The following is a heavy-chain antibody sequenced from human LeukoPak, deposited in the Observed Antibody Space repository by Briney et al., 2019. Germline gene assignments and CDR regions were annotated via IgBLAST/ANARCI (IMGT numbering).Heavy chain of an antibody. CDR1: GGSISSSSYY. CDR2: IYYSGST. D-gene: IGHD6-13*01. CDR3: ARGGRSSSWYRTDAFDI. J-gene: IGHJ3*02. V-gene: IGHV4-39*01. Sequence: SETLSLTCTVSGGSISSSSYYWGWIRQPPGKGLEWIGSIYYSGSTYYNPSLKSRVTISVDTSKNQFSLKLSSVTAADTAVYYCARGGRSSSWYRTDAFDIWGQGTMVTVSS.